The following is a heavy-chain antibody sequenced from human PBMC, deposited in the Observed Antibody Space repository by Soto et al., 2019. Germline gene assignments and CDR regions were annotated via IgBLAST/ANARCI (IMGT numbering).Heavy chain of an antibody. Sequence: SETQSLTCTVSGGSISSSTFYWGWIRQPPGKGLEWIGSVYYDGTTYYNPSLRSRVTISVDTSKNQFSLKMSSVTAADTAAYYCAYFDWLPYWGQGTLVTVSS. CDR3: AYFDWLPY. D-gene: IGHD3-9*01. CDR2: VYYDGTT. J-gene: IGHJ4*02. V-gene: IGHV4-39*01. CDR1: GGSISSSTFY.